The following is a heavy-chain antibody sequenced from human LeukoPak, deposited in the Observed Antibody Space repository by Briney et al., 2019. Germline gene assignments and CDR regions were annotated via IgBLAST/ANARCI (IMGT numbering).Heavy chain of an antibody. Sequence: ASVKVSCKASGYTFTGYYMHWVRQAPGQGLEWMGRINPNSGGTNYAQKFQGRVTMTRDTSISTDYMELSRLRSDDTAVYYCARVVEYCSGGSCYYFDYWGQGTLVTVSS. CDR1: GYTFTGYY. J-gene: IGHJ4*02. D-gene: IGHD2-15*01. V-gene: IGHV1-2*06. CDR2: INPNSGGT. CDR3: ARVVEYCSGGSCYYFDY.